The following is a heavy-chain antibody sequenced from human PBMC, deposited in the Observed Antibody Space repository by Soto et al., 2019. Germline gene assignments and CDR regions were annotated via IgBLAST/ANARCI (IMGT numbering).Heavy chain of an antibody. V-gene: IGHV1-8*01. CDR3: ARAFSGSFTPYYYGMDV. D-gene: IGHD1-26*01. J-gene: IGHJ6*02. Sequence: GASVKISCKASGYTFTSYDINWVRQATGQGLEWMGWMNPNSGNTGYAQKFQGRVTMTRNTSISTAYMELSSLRSEDTAVYYCARAFSGSFTPYYYGMDVWGQGTTVTVS. CDR1: GYTFTSYD. CDR2: MNPNSGNT.